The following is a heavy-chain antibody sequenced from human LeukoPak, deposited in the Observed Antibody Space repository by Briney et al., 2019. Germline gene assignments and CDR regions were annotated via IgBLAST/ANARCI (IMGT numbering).Heavy chain of an antibody. J-gene: IGHJ4*02. Sequence: PSETLSLTCTVSGYSISSGYSWCWIRQPPGKGLEGIGYIYYSGSTYYNPSFKSRVTISVDTSKSQFSLKLSSVTAADTAVYYCARGDYGLNEFDYWGQGTLVTVSS. CDR1: GYSISSGYS. D-gene: IGHD4-17*01. CDR3: ARGDYGLNEFDY. CDR2: IYYSGST. V-gene: IGHV4-30-4*08.